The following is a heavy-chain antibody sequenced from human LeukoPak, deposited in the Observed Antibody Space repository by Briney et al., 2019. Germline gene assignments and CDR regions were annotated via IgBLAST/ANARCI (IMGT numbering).Heavy chain of an antibody. D-gene: IGHD1-26*01. CDR2: ISTSGST. V-gene: IGHV4-4*07. CDR1: GGSIRSYS. J-gene: IGHJ4*02. Sequence: SETLSLTCTVSGGSIRSYSWNWIRQPAGKGLEWIGRISTSGSTNYNPSLKSRVTMSADTSKNQFSLNLSSVTAADTAVYYCGRGVGATYFDYWGQGTLVTVSS. CDR3: GRGVGATYFDY.